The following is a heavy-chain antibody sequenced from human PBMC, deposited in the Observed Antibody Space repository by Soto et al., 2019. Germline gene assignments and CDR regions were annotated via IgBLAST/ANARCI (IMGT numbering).Heavy chain of an antibody. CDR1: GFTFRDYW. Sequence: PGGSLRLSCAASGFTFRDYWMHWVRQAPGKGLGWVSRISRDGSFTMYAESVKGRFTISRDNSKNTLYLQMNSLAVEDTAIYYCARDDQFDYWGQGTLVTVSS. J-gene: IGHJ4*02. CDR2: ISRDGSFT. V-gene: IGHV3-74*03. CDR3: ARDDQFDY.